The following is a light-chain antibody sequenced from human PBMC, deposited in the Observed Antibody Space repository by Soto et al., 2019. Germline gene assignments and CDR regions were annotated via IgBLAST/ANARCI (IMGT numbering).Light chain of an antibody. V-gene: IGKV4-1*01. CDR3: QQYYSNPVT. CDR2: WSS. Sequence: DIVMTQSPDSLAVSLGERATINCKSSQSIFYSSDNRNYLAWYQQKPGQPPKLLIYWSSTRESGVPDRFSGSGSGTDFTLTISSLQAEDVAVYYCQQYYSNPVTFGGGTKVEI. CDR1: QSIFYSSDNRNY. J-gene: IGKJ4*01.